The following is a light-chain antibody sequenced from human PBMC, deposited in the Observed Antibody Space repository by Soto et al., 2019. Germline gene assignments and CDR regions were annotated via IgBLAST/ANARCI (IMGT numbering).Light chain of an antibody. V-gene: IGLV2-11*01. J-gene: IGLJ2*01. CDR2: DVT. CDR3: SSYAGSYTVL. CDR1: SRDVGAYNY. Sequence: SVLTQPRSVSGSPGQSVTISCTGTSRDVGAYNYVSWYQQHPGKAPKLMMYDVTGRPSGVPDRFSGSKSGNTASLTISGLQAEDEADYYCSSYAGSYTVLFGGGTKLTVL.